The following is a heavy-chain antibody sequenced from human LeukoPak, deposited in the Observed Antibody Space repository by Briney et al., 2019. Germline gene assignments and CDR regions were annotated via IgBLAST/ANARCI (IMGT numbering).Heavy chain of an antibody. CDR3: ATGSSYPPGELDY. D-gene: IGHD3-22*01. J-gene: IGHJ4*02. CDR2: IYTSGST. Sequence: PSETLSLTCTASGASFSSYYWSWFGQPPGKGLEWFGYIYTSGSTNYNPSLKSRATISIDTSKNQFSLKLRSVTAADTAVYFCATGSSYPPGELDYWGQGSLVTVSS. V-gene: IGHV4-4*09. CDR1: GASFSSYY.